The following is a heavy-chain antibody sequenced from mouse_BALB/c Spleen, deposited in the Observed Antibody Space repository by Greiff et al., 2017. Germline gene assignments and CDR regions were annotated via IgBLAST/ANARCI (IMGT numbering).Heavy chain of an antibody. CDR2: IYPGSGNT. V-gene: IGHV1-80*01. CDR3: ARGTTATGYFDV. J-gene: IGHJ1*01. D-gene: IGHD1-2*01. Sequence: VKLMESGAELVRPGSSVKISCKASGYAFSSYWMNWVKQRPGQGLEWIGQIYPGSGNTKYNEKFKGKATLTVDTSSSTAYMQLSSLTSEDTAVYFCARGTTATGYFDVWGAGTTVTVSS. CDR1: GYAFSSYW.